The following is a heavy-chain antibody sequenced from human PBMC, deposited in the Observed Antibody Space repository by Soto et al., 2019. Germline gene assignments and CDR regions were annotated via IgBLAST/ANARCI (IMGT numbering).Heavy chain of an antibody. CDR1: GGTFSNYA. CDR2: IIPIFGTA. Sequence: QVQLVQSGAEVKKPGSSVKVSCKASGGTFSNYAISWVRQAPGQGLEWMGGIIPIFGTANYAQKFQGRVTITADKSTSTAYMELSSLRSEDTAVYYCARVYSSGYYQNYYFDYWGQGTLVTVSS. CDR3: ARVYSSGYYQNYYFDY. V-gene: IGHV1-69*06. J-gene: IGHJ4*02. D-gene: IGHD3-22*01.